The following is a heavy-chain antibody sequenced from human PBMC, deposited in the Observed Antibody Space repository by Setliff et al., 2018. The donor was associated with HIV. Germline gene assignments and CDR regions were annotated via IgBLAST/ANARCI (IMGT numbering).Heavy chain of an antibody. D-gene: IGHD2-15*01. CDR2: ISSSGSTI. CDR3: ARDWEVVAVTAHMDV. CDR1: GFTFSTYS. J-gene: IGHJ6*03. V-gene: IGHV3-48*01. Sequence: GGSLRLSCAASGFTFSTYSMNWVRQAPGKGLEWVSYISSSGSTIYYADSVKGRFTISRDNAKNSLSLQMDSLRAEDTAVYYCARDWEVVAVTAHMDVWGKGTTVTVS.